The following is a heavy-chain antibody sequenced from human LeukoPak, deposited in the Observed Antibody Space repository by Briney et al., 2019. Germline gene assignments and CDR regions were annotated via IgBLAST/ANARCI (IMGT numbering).Heavy chain of an antibody. CDR3: ARDLLYCSGGSCYHDY. Sequence: KPGGSLRLSCAASGFTFSSYSMNWVRQAPGKGLEWVSSISSSSSYIYYADSVKGRFTISRDNAKNSLYLQMNSLRAEDTAVYYCARDLLYCSGGSCYHDYWGQGTLVTVSS. V-gene: IGHV3-21*01. J-gene: IGHJ4*02. CDR1: GFTFSSYS. CDR2: ISSSSSYI. D-gene: IGHD2-15*01.